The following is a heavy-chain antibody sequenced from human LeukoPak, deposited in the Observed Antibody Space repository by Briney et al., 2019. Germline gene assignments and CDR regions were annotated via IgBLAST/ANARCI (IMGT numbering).Heavy chain of an antibody. CDR3: AIFPPDSRLDV. Sequence: GSVTVSCKASGYTFTGYYMHWVRQAPGQGLEGMGWINPNSGGANYAEKFQGRVTMTRDTSISTAYMELSRLRSDDTAVYYCAIFPPDSRLDVWGQGTTVTVSS. D-gene: IGHD6-6*01. CDR2: INPNSGGA. CDR1: GYTFTGYY. V-gene: IGHV1-2*02. J-gene: IGHJ6*02.